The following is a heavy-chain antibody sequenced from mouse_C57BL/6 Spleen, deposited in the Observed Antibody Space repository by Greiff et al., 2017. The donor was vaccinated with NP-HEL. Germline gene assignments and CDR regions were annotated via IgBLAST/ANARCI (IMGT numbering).Heavy chain of an antibody. CDR1: GYTFTDYN. CDR3: ASTTVVGDYAMDY. J-gene: IGHJ4*01. Sequence: VQLQQSGPELVKPGASVKMSCKASGYTFTDYNMHWVKQSHGKSLEWIGYINPNNGGTSYNQKFKGKATLTVNKSSSTAYMELRSLTSEDSAVYYCASTTVVGDYAMDYWGQGTSVTVSS. V-gene: IGHV1-22*01. D-gene: IGHD1-1*01. CDR2: INPNNGGT.